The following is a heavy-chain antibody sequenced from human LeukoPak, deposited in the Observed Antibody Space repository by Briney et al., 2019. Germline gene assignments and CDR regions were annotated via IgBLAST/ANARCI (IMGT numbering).Heavy chain of an antibody. Sequence: ASVKVSCKASGYTFTRYYMHWVRQAPGQGLEWMGWISAYNGNTNYAQKLQGRVTMTTDTSTSTAYMELRSLRSDDTAVYYCARAPTYYYDSSGYYNWFDPWGQGTLVTVSS. J-gene: IGHJ5*02. CDR3: ARAPTYYYDSSGYYNWFDP. CDR1: GYTFTRYY. CDR2: ISAYNGNT. V-gene: IGHV1-18*04. D-gene: IGHD3-22*01.